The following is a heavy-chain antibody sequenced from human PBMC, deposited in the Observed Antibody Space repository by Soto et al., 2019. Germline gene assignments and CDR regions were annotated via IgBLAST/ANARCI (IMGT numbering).Heavy chain of an antibody. CDR1: GFTFSSYS. D-gene: IGHD3-10*01. Sequence: GGSLRLSCAASGFTFSSYSMNWVRQAPGKGLEWVSSISSSSSYIYYADSVKGRFTISRDNSKNTLYLQMNSLRAEDTAVYYCARSGSGSFYYYYGMGVWGQGTTVTVCS. V-gene: IGHV3-21*01. CDR3: ARSGSGSFYYYYGMGV. CDR2: ISSSSSYI. J-gene: IGHJ6*02.